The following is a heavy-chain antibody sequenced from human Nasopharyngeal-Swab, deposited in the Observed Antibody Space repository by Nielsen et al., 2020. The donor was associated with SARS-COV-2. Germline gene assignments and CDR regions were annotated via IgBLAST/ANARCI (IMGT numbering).Heavy chain of an antibody. D-gene: IGHD3-22*01. J-gene: IGHJ4*02. V-gene: IGHV1-69*10. CDR2: IIPILGIA. Sequence: WVQQAPGQGCVWMGGIIPILGIANYAQKFQGRVTITADKSTSTAYMELSSLRSEDTAVYYCASGAEDYDSSGYYPYFYYWGQGTLVTVSS. CDR3: ASGAEDYDSSGYYPYFYY.